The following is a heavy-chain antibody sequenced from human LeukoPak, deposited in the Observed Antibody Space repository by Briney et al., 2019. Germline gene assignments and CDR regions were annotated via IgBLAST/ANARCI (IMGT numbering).Heavy chain of an antibody. J-gene: IGHJ4*02. CDR1: GFTFNKNW. CDR3: ARPQWELLRPYYFDY. Sequence: GGSLRLSCEASGFTFNKNWMSWVRQTPGKALEWVANIKYDGSVVFCVDSVKGRFTTSRDNAKNSLYLQMSSLRAEDTAMYYCARPQWELLRPYYFDYWGQGTLVTVSS. D-gene: IGHD1-26*01. CDR2: IKYDGSVV. V-gene: IGHV3-7*01.